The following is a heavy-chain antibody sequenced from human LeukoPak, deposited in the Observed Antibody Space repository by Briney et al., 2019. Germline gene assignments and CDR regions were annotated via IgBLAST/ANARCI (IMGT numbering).Heavy chain of an antibody. J-gene: IGHJ6*04. Sequence: PSETLSLTCTVSGGSISSYYWSWIRQPPGKGLEWIGYIYYSGSTNYNPSLKSRVTISVDTSMNQFSLKLSSVTAADTAVYYCARSRTMRYDILTGHYGMDVWGKGTTVTVSS. D-gene: IGHD3-9*01. CDR2: IYYSGST. CDR1: GGSISSYY. V-gene: IGHV4-59*01. CDR3: ARSRTMRYDILTGHYGMDV.